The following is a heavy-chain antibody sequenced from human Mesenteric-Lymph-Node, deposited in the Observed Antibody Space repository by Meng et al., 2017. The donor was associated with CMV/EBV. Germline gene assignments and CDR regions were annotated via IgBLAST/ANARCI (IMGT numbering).Heavy chain of an antibody. J-gene: IGHJ6*02. V-gene: IGHV1-2*02. Sequence: ASVKVSCKASGYTFTDYYMHWVRQAPGLGLEWLGWINPKSGDTHSAQRFQGRVTMTIDTSTSTAYMELRSLRSDDTAVYHCARALAGIGYYSGMDVWGQGTTVTVSS. CDR1: GYTFTDYY. CDR2: INPKSGDT. D-gene: IGHD6-19*01. CDR3: ARALAGIGYYSGMDV.